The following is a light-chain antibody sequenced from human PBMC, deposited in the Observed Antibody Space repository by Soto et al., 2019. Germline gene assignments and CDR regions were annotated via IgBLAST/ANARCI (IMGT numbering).Light chain of an antibody. CDR3: QHYNNLPPFT. V-gene: IGKV1-33*01. CDR2: GAS. CDR1: QDIRTS. Sequence: DIQMTQSPSSLSASVGARVSITCQASQDIRTSLSWFQHKPGRAPKLLIYGASYLETGVPSRFRGSGSGTDLTFTITSLQPEGIATYYCQHYNNLPPFTFGPGTIVDIK. J-gene: IGKJ3*01.